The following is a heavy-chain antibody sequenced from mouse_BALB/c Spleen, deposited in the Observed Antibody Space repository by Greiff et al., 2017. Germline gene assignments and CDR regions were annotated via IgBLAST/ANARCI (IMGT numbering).Heavy chain of an antibody. V-gene: IGHV5-6*02. CDR3: AIYYGNYGTVDY. J-gene: IGHJ4*01. Sequence: DVMLVESGGDLVKPGGSLKLSCAASGFTFSSYGMSWVRQTPDKRLEWVATISSGGSYTYYPDSVKGRFTISRDNAKNTLYLQMSSLKSEDTAMYYCAIYYGNYGTVDYWGQGTSVTVSS. CDR1: GFTFSSYG. CDR2: ISSGGSYT. D-gene: IGHD2-1*01.